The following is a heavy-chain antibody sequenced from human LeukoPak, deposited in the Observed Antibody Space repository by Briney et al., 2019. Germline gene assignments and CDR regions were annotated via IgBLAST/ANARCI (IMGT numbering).Heavy chain of an antibody. Sequence: GGSLRLSCAASGFTFSYFYMSWIRQAPGKGLEWVSAISDSGGSTYYADSVKGRFTISRDNSKNTLYLQMNSLRAEDTAVYYCAKRGAEVGATVAPGDYWGQGTLVTVSS. D-gene: IGHD1-26*01. V-gene: IGHV3-23*01. CDR2: ISDSGGST. CDR1: GFTFSYFY. CDR3: AKRGAEVGATVAPGDY. J-gene: IGHJ4*02.